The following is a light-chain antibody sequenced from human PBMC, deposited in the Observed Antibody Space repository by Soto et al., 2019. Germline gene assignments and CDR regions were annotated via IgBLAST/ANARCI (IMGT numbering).Light chain of an antibody. J-gene: IGLJ2*01. V-gene: IGLV1-44*01. Sequence: QSALTQPPSASGSPGQTVTISCSGSSSNVETNTVNWYQHLPGAAPKLLIHTNNQRPSGVPDRFSGSRSGTSASLAISGLQSEDEAEYYCAAWDDILNAVVFGGGTQLTVL. CDR2: TNN. CDR1: SSNVETNT. CDR3: AAWDDILNAVV.